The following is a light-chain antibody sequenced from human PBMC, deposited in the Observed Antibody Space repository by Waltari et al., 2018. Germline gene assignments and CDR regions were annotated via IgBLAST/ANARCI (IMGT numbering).Light chain of an antibody. J-gene: IGKJ2*01. CDR3: QQRGNLPET. Sequence: SCRASQNVNSFLAWYQQKRGQAPRLLIYDASKRATGIPDMISGSGSGTDFTLTISSLEPEDFAIYYCQQRGNLPETFGRGTRVEMK. V-gene: IGKV3-11*01. CDR1: QNVNSF. CDR2: DAS.